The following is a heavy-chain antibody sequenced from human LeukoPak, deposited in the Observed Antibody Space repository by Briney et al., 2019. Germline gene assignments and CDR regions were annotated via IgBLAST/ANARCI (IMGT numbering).Heavy chain of an antibody. J-gene: IGHJ6*02. CDR2: IYSGGST. D-gene: IGHD2-2*01. Sequence: GGSLRLSCAASGFTVSSNYMSWVRQAPGKGLEWVSVIYSGGSTYYADSVKGRFTISRDNSKNTLYLQMNSLRAEDTAVYYCARVPRGYCSSPSCPLYYYYGMDVWGQGTTVTVSS. CDR1: GFTVSSNY. CDR3: ARVPRGYCSSPSCPLYYYYGMDV. V-gene: IGHV3-53*01.